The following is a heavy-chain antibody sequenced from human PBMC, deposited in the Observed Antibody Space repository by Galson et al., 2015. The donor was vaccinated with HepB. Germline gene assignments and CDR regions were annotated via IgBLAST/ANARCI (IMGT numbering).Heavy chain of an antibody. J-gene: IGHJ6*02. V-gene: IGHV1-3*01. CDR1: GYTFTSYA. Sequence: SVKVSCKASGYTFTSYAMHWVRQAPGQRLEWMGWINAGNGNTKYSQKFQGRVTITRDTSASTAYMELSSLRSEDTAVYYCARLAGQLVGNYYYYGMDVWGQGTTVTVSS. D-gene: IGHD6-6*01. CDR2: INAGNGNT. CDR3: ARLAGQLVGNYYYYGMDV.